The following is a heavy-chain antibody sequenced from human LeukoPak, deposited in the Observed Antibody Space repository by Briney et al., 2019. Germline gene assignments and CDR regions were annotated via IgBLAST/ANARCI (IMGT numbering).Heavy chain of an antibody. Sequence: GGSLRLSCAASGFTFSSYWMSWVRQAPGKGLEWVANIKQDGSEKYYVDSVKGRFTISRDNAKNSLYLQMNSLRAEDTAVYYCAKANYGSSYGMDVWGQGTTVTVSS. D-gene: IGHD3-10*01. CDR1: GFTFSSYW. V-gene: IGHV3-7*01. CDR3: AKANYGSSYGMDV. J-gene: IGHJ6*02. CDR2: IKQDGSEK.